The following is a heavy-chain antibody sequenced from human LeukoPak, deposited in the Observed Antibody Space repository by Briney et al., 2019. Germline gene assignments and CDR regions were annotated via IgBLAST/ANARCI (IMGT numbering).Heavy chain of an antibody. Sequence: TLSLTCTVSGGSMSSGSYYWSWIRQPAGKGLERIGRIYTSGSTHYNPSLKSRVTISVDTSKNQFSLKLSSVTAADTAVYYCARAPARPPTPGEPGENWFDPWGRGTLVTVSS. CDR3: ARAPARPPTPGEPGENWFDP. D-gene: IGHD6-6*01. CDR2: IYTSGST. CDR1: GGSMSSGSYY. J-gene: IGHJ5*02. V-gene: IGHV4-61*02.